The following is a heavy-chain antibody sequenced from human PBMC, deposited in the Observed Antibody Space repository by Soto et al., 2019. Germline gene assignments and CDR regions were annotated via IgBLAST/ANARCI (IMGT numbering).Heavy chain of an antibody. D-gene: IGHD3-3*01. J-gene: IGHJ6*03. CDR3: ARDQIKSGSAGHYYYMDV. CDR1: GGSIIGYY. CDR2: ISYSGVT. Sequence: PSETLSLTCTVSGGSIIGYYWSWILQPPGKGLEWIGYISYSGVTNYNPSLKSRVTISVDTSKKQFSLKLSSVTAVDTALYYCARDQIKSGSAGHYYYMDVWGKGPTVTVSS. V-gene: IGHV4-59*01.